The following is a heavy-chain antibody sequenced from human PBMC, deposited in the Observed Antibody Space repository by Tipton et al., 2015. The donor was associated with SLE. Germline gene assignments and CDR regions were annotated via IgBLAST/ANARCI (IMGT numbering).Heavy chain of an antibody. J-gene: IGHJ6*02. CDR1: GYAFTDYY. CDR2: INPNSGGT. CDR3: ARLYSGSYYYYYGMDV. Sequence: QVQLVQSGAEVKTPGASVKVSCKASGYAFTDYYMNWVRQAPGQGLEWMGRINPNSGGTNYAQKFQGRVTMTRDTSISTAYMELSRLRSDDTAVYYCARLYSGSYYYYYGMDVWGQGTTVTVSS. D-gene: IGHD1-26*01. V-gene: IGHV1-2*06.